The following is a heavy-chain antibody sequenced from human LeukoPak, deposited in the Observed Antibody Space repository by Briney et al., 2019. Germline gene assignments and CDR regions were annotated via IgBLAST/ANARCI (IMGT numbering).Heavy chain of an antibody. Sequence: GGSLRLSCAASGFTFSSYDMHWVRQATGKGLEWVSAIGTAGDTYYPGSVKGRFTISRENAKNSLYLQMNSLRAGGTAVYYCARAQGSGWLPSDWGQGTLVTVSS. J-gene: IGHJ4*02. CDR1: GFTFSSYD. V-gene: IGHV3-13*01. D-gene: IGHD6-19*01. CDR3: ARAQGSGWLPSD. CDR2: IGTAGDT.